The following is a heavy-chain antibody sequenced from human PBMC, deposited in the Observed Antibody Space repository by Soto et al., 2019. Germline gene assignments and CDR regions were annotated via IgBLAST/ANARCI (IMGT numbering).Heavy chain of an antibody. J-gene: IGHJ6*02. CDR3: ARVPRGSGSDYGMDV. Sequence: SETLSLNCTVSGDSISSYYRSWIRQPPGKGLEWIGYIYYSGSTNYNPSLKSRVTISVDTSKTQFSLKLSSVTAADTAVYYCARVPRGSGSDYGMDVWGQGTTVTVSS. CDR2: IYYSGST. CDR1: GDSISSYY. D-gene: IGHD3-10*01. V-gene: IGHV4-59*01.